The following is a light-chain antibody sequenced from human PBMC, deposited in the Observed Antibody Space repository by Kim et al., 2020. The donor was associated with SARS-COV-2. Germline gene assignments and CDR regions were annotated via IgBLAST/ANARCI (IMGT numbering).Light chain of an antibody. CDR2: EDN. CDR1: SGSIASNY. Sequence: KTVTISCTRSSGSIASNYVQWYQQRPGSSPTTVIYEDNQRPSGVPDRFSGSIDSSSNSASLTISGLKTEDEADYYCQSYDSSNPWVVGGGTQLTVL. J-gene: IGLJ3*02. CDR3: QSYDSSNPWV. V-gene: IGLV6-57*01.